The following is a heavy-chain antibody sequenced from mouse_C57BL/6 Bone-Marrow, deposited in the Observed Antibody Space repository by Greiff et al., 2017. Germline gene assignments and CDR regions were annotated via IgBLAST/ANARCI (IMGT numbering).Heavy chain of an antibody. CDR3: ARPLVTTGFAY. CDR1: GFTFSSYG. D-gene: IGHD2-2*01. V-gene: IGHV5-6*01. Sequence: EVKLVESGGDLVKPGGSLKLSCAASGFTFSSYGMSWVRQTPDKRLEWVATISSGGSSTYYPDSVTGRFTISSDNAKNTLYLQMSSLKSEDTAMYYCARPLVTTGFAYWGQGTLVTVSA. CDR2: ISSGGSST. J-gene: IGHJ3*01.